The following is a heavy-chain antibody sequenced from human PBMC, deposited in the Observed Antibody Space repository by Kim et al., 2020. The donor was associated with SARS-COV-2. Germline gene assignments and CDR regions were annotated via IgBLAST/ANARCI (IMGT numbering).Heavy chain of an antibody. J-gene: IGHJ4*02. CDR2: ISASGGTT. Sequence: GGSLRLSCAASGFTFSSNAMNWVRQAPGKGLEWVSTISASGGTTYYADSVKGQFTISRDNSKNTLSLQMNSLRVEDTAVYFCAKAGYTTAWSGAFSDGGQGTLVTVSS. CDR3: AKAGYTTAWSGAFSD. D-gene: IGHD6-19*01. V-gene: IGHV3-23*01. CDR1: GFTFSSNA.